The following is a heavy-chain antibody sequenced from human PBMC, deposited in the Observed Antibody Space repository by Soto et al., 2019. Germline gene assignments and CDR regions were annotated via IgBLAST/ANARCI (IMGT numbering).Heavy chain of an antibody. CDR1: GGSISSYY. J-gene: IGHJ6*02. Sequence: QVQLQESGPGLVKPSETLSLTCTVSGGSISSYYWSWIRQPPGKGLEWIGYIYYSGSTNYNPSLKSLVTISVDTSKKQFSLKMSSVTAADTAVYYCARDRDTARPVGMDVWGQGTTVTVSS. CDR3: ARDRDTARPVGMDV. CDR2: IYYSGST. D-gene: IGHD5-18*01. V-gene: IGHV4-59*01.